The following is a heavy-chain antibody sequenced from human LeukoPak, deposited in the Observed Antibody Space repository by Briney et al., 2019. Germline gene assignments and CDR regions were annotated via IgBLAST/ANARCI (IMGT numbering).Heavy chain of an antibody. V-gene: IGHV1-18*01. Sequence: ASVKVSCKASGYTFTSYGISWVRQAPGQGLEWMGWISAYNGNTNYEQKLQGRVTMTTDTSTSTAYMELRSLRSDDTAVYYCARDRLSGQWLGNNWFDPWGQGTLVTVSS. D-gene: IGHD6-19*01. CDR2: ISAYNGNT. J-gene: IGHJ5*02. CDR1: GYTFTSYG. CDR3: ARDRLSGQWLGNNWFDP.